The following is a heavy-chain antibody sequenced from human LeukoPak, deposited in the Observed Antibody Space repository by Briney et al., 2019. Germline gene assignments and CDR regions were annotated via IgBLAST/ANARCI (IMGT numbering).Heavy chain of an antibody. CDR3: ATHYDILTGYYSPFEY. CDR2: ISGSGGST. J-gene: IGHJ4*02. V-gene: IGHV3-23*01. CDR1: GFTFSSYA. Sequence: GGSLRLSCAASGFTFSSYAMSWVRQAPGKGLEWVSAISGSGGSTYYADSVKGRFTISRDNSKNTLYLQMNSLRAEDTAVYYCATHYDILTGYYSPFEYWDQGTLVTVSS. D-gene: IGHD3-9*01.